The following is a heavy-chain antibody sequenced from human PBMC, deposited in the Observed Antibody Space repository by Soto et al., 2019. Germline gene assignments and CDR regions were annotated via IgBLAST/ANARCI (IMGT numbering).Heavy chain of an antibody. V-gene: IGHV4-39*01. Sequence: SETLSLTCTVTGASISSSGYYWGWIRQPPGKGLEWIASIYSSGSTYYNPSLKSRVTISLETSSNQFSLNLRSVTAADTAVYYCATTVGFCTNGVCSNFDFWGQGTLVTVSS. CDR2: IYSSGST. CDR3: ATTVGFCTNGVCSNFDF. J-gene: IGHJ4*02. D-gene: IGHD2-8*01. CDR1: GASISSSGYY.